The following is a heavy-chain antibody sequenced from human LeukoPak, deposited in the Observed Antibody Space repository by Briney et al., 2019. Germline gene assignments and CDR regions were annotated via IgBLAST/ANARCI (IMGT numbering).Heavy chain of an antibody. CDR1: GYTFTSYA. Sequence: ASVKVSCKASGYTFTSYAMNWVRQAPGQGLEWMGWINTNTGNPTYAQGFTGRFVFSLDTSVSTAYLQISSLKAEDTAVYYCARAFHVAGVVIMVPYYMDVWGKGTTVTVSS. CDR3: ARAFHVAGVVIMVPYYMDV. V-gene: IGHV7-4-1*02. J-gene: IGHJ6*03. CDR2: INTNTGNP. D-gene: IGHD3-3*01.